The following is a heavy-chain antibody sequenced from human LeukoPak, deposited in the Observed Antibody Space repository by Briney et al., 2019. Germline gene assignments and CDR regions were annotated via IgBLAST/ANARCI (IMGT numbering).Heavy chain of an antibody. D-gene: IGHD1-20*01. Sequence: TGGSLRLSCAASGFTFSSYSMNWVRQAPGKGLEWVSYISSSSSTIYFADSVKGRFTISRDNAKSSLYLQMNSLRAEDTAVYYCARPGEGDNWNPWVVWGQGTLVTVSS. CDR1: GFTFSSYS. V-gene: IGHV3-48*01. CDR2: ISSSSSTI. CDR3: ARPGEGDNWNPWVV. J-gene: IGHJ4*02.